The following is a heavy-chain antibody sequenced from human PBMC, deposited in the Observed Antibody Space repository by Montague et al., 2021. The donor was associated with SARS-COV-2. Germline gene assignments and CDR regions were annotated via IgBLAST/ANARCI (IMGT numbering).Heavy chain of an antibody. CDR3: ARGITVTNLFYYYYGMDV. Sequence: SETLSLTCAVYGGSFSGYYWSWIRQPLGKGLEWIGEINHSGSTNYNPSLKSRVTISVDTSKNQFSLKLSSVTAADTAVYYCARGITVTNLFYYYYGMDVWGQGTTVTVSS. CDR2: INHSGST. CDR1: GGSFSGYY. D-gene: IGHD4-11*01. V-gene: IGHV4-34*01. J-gene: IGHJ6*02.